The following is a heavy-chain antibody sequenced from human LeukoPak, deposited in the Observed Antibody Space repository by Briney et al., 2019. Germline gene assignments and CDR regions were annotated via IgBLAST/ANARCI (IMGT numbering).Heavy chain of an antibody. Sequence: SETLSLTCAVSGGSISSGGYSWSWIRQPPGKGLEWIGYIYHSGSTYYNPSLKSRITISVDKSKNQFSLKLSSVPAADTAVYYCARASRGYYYYGMDVWGKGTTVTVSS. CDR2: IYHSGST. CDR1: GGSISSGGYS. V-gene: IGHV4-30-2*01. D-gene: IGHD3-10*01. J-gene: IGHJ6*04. CDR3: ARASRGYYYYGMDV.